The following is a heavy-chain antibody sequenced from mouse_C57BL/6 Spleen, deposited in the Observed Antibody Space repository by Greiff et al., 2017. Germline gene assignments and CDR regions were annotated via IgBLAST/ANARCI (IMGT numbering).Heavy chain of an antibody. CDR3: ARSPHYYGSSFYAMDY. CDR2: INPNNGGT. CDR1: GYTFTDYN. V-gene: IGHV1-22*01. J-gene: IGHJ4*01. Sequence: EVQLVESGPELVKPGASVKMSCKASGYTFTDYNMHWVKQSHGKSLEWIGYINPNNGGTSYNQKFKGKATLTVNKSSSTAYMELRSLTSEDSAVYYCARSPHYYGSSFYAMDYWGQGTSVTVSS. D-gene: IGHD1-1*01.